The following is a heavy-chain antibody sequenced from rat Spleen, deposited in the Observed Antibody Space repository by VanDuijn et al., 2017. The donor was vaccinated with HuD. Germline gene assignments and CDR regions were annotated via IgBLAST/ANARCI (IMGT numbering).Heavy chain of an antibody. Sequence: EVQLVESGGGLVQPGRSLKLSCAASGFTFSDYYMAWVRQAPTKGLEWVATIVYDGSSTYYRDSVKGRFTISRDNAKSTLYLQMDSLRSEDTATYYCARYTTDLYYFDYWGQGVMVAVSS. CDR3: ARYTTDLYYFDY. J-gene: IGHJ2*01. CDR1: GFTFSDYY. D-gene: IGHD1-6*01. CDR2: IVYDGSST. V-gene: IGHV5S10*01.